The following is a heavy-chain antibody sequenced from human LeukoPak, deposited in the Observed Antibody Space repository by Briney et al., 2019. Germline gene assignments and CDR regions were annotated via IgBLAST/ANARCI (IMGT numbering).Heavy chain of an antibody. CDR1: GGSVSSGGYY. D-gene: IGHD4-11*01. CDR3: ARPLNTVHDTFDV. J-gene: IGHJ3*01. CDR2: IYYTGST. V-gene: IGHV4-31*03. Sequence: PSQTLSLTCTVSGGSVSSGGYYWVWIRHRPGKGLEWIGYIYYTGSTSYNPSLKSRLTIAVDTSKNQFSLKLSPVTAADTAVYYCARPLNTVHDTFDVWGQGTMVTVSS.